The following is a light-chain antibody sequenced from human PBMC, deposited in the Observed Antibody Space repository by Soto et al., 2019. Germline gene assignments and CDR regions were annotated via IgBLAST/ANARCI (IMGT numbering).Light chain of an antibody. CDR1: SSDVGGYNY. CDR2: EVS. CDR3: SLYATSNTSV. J-gene: IGLJ1*01. V-gene: IGLV2-8*01. Sequence: QSVLTQPPSASGSPGQSVTISCTGTSSDVGGYNYVSWYQQHPGKAPKLMIYEVSKRPSGVPDRFSGSKSGNTASLTVSGLQPEDEADYYCSLYATSNTSVFATAPQVAVL.